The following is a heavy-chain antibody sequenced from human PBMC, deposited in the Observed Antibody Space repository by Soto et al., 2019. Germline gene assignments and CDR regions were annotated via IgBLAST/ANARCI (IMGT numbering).Heavy chain of an antibody. CDR2: ISGSGGST. Sequence: LRLSCAASGFTFISYAMSWVRQAPGKGLEWVSAISGSGGSTYYADSVKGRFTISRDNSKNTLYLQMNSLRAEDTAVYYCAKDREYSGYAIEFDYWGQGTLVTVSS. CDR3: AKDREYSGYAIEFDY. D-gene: IGHD5-12*01. V-gene: IGHV3-23*01. J-gene: IGHJ4*02. CDR1: GFTFISYA.